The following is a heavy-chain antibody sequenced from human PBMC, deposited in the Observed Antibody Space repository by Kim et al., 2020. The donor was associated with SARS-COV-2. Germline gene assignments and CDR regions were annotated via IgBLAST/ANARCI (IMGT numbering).Heavy chain of an antibody. CDR1: GFTFSNFG. CDR3: AKDFWAYGDFDFDS. J-gene: IGHJ4*02. CDR2: FSYDGTNK. Sequence: GGSLRLSCTASGFTFSNFGMHWVRQAPGKGLEWVAVFSYDGTNKYYADSVKGRFTVSRDNSKSTLYLRMNNLRTDDTAVYYCAKDFWAYGDFDFDSLGQG. V-gene: IGHV3-30*18. D-gene: IGHD4-17*01.